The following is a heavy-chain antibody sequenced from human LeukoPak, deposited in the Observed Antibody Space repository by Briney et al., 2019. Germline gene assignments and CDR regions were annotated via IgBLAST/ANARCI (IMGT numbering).Heavy chain of an antibody. Sequence: SETLSLTCTVSGGSISSSSYYWGWIRQPPGKGLEWIGSIYYSGSTYYNPSLKSRVTISVDTSKNQFSLQLSSVTAPDTAVYYCASILQWPKKRDYYYGMDVWGQGTTVTVSS. V-gene: IGHV4-39*01. CDR3: ASILQWPKKRDYYYGMDV. CDR1: GGSISSSSYY. CDR2: IYYSGST. J-gene: IGHJ6*02. D-gene: IGHD2-15*01.